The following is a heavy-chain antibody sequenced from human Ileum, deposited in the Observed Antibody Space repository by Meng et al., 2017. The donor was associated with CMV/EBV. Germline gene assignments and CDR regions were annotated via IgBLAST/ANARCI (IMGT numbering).Heavy chain of an antibody. CDR2: IYNSENT. Sequence: QVQLQESGPGLVKPSATLSLTCTVSAGSVSSNYWSWIRQPPRKGLEWIGYIYNSENTNYSPSLKSRVTISVDTSKNQFSLNLRSVTAADTAVYYCARRSAIMEPFDYWGQGTLVTVSS. D-gene: IGHD1-26*01. CDR3: ARRSAIMEPFDY. J-gene: IGHJ4*02. CDR1: AGSVSSNY. V-gene: IGHV4-59*02.